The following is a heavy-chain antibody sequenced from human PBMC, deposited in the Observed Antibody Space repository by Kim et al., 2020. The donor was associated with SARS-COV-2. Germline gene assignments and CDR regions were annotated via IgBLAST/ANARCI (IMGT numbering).Heavy chain of an antibody. CDR1: GGSISSGDYY. D-gene: IGHD2-15*01. Sequence: SETLSLTCTVSGGSISSGDYYWSWIRQPPGKGLEWIGYIYYSGSTYYNPSLKSRVTISVDTSKNQFSLKLSSVTAADTAVYYCARVARRYCSGGSCYSYWYFDLWGHGTLVTVSS. J-gene: IGHJ2*01. V-gene: IGHV4-30-4*08. CDR2: IYYSGST. CDR3: ARVARRYCSGGSCYSYWYFDL.